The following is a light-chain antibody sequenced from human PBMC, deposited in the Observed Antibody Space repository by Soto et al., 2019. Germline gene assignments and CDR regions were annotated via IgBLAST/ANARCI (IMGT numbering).Light chain of an antibody. Sequence: DIVMTQSPLSLPVTPGEPASISCRSSQSLLHSIGYNYLDWYLQKPGQSPQLLIYLGSYRASGVPDRFSGTGSGTEFTLNISSVEAEDVALYYCLHSLRIPGTFGGGTKVQIK. CDR2: LGS. J-gene: IGKJ4*01. CDR3: LHSLRIPGT. V-gene: IGKV2-28*01. CDR1: QSLLHSIGYNY.